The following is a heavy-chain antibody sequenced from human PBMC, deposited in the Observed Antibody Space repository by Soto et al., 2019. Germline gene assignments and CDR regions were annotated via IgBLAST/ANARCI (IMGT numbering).Heavy chain of an antibody. CDR1: EFTFRSHG. D-gene: IGHD3-16*01. J-gene: IGHJ3*02. Sequence: ESGGGVVQRGRSLRLSCAASEFTFRSHGMHWVRQAPGKGLEWVAVIWYDGSNKYYVESVKGRFTISRDNSQNMVYLQMNSLRVEDTAVYFCVRWGDDKVFDTWGQGTKVTVSS. CDR2: IWYDGSNK. CDR3: VRWGDDKVFDT. V-gene: IGHV3-33*01.